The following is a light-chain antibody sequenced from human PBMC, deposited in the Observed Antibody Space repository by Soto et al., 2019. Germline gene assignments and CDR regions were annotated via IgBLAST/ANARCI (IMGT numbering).Light chain of an antibody. J-gene: IGLJ3*02. CDR1: SSNIGSNT. CDR2: SNN. V-gene: IGLV1-44*01. Sequence: QSVLTQPPSACGTPGQRVNISCSGSSSNIGSNTVNWYQQLPGTAPKLLIYSNNQRPSGVPDRFSGSKSGTSASLAISGLQSEDEADYYCAAWDDSLNAWVFGGGTKLTVL. CDR3: AAWDDSLNAWV.